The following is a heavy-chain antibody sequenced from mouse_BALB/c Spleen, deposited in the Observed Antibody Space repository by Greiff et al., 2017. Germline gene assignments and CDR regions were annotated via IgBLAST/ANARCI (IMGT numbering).Heavy chain of an antibody. V-gene: IGHV5-4*02. CDR1: GFTFSDYY. Sequence: EVKLVESGGGLVKPGGSLKLSCAASGFTFSDYYMYWVRQTPEKRLEWVATISDGGSYTYYPDSVKGRFTISRDNAKNNLYLQMSSLKSEDTAMYYCARDQSDGYAMDYWGQGTSVTVSS. J-gene: IGHJ4*01. CDR2: ISDGGSYT. CDR3: ARDQSDGYAMDY.